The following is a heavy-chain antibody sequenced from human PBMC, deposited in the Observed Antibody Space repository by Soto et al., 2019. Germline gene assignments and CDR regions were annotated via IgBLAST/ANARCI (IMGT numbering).Heavy chain of an antibody. CDR1: GSSINSRGYY. CDR2: MFYGVST. V-gene: IGHV4-39*01. D-gene: IGHD3-3*01. J-gene: IGHJ4*02. CDR3: ARLPAHYDFWNDYYTHFDN. Sequence: SETLCITCTFSGSSINSRGYYWGWIRQPRGNGPEWIGSMFYGVSTYYNPSLKSRVTVSVDTSKNQFSLNLRSVTAADTAVYYCARLPAHYDFWNDYYTHFDNWGQGTLVTVSS.